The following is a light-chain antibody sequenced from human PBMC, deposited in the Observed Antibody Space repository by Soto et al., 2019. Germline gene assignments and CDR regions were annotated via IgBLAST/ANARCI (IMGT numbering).Light chain of an antibody. CDR3: QQGNSYPRT. Sequence: DIQMAQSPSCLSESVGDRFTITCRASQGISSYVAWYQQKPGKGPKLLIYAASTLQSGVPSRFRGSGSGTDFTLTISSLKPEDFATYYCQQGNSYPRTFGPGTQVDIK. CDR1: QGISSY. J-gene: IGKJ3*01. V-gene: IGKV1-9*01. CDR2: AAS.